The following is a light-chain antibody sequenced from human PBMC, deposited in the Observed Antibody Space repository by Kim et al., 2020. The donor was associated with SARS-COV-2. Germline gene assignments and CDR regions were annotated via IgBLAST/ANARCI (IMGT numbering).Light chain of an antibody. V-gene: IGLV2-14*04. CDR3: SSYTSSSTWV. CDR1: SSDVGGDNS. CDR2: DVS. Sequence: GQSFTLTCTGTSSDVGGDNSVSWYQQHPGNAPKLLIYDVSKRPSGVYNRFAGSKSGNTASLTISGLQAEDEADCYCSSYTSSSTWVFGGGTQLTVL. J-gene: IGLJ3*02.